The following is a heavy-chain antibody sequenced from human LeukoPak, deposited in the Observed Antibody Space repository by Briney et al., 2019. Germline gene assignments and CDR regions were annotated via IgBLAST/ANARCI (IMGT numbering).Heavy chain of an antibody. CDR3: ARHLSPTRRDGYNSPLDY. CDR2: IYPGDSDT. Sequence: GESLKISCKGSGYSFTSYWIGWVRQMPGKGLEWMGIIYPGDSDTRYSPSFQGQVTISADKSISTAYLQWSSLKASDTAMYYCARHLSPTRRDGYNSPLDYWGQGTLVTVSS. CDR1: GYSFTSYW. J-gene: IGHJ4*02. V-gene: IGHV5-51*01. D-gene: IGHD5-24*01.